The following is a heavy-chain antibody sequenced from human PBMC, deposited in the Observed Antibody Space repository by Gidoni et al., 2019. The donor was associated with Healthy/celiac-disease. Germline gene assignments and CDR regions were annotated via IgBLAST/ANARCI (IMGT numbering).Heavy chain of an antibody. CDR3: ARDFTHYYDSSGYYDY. J-gene: IGHJ4*02. CDR2: INTNTGNT. V-gene: IGHV7-4-1*02. D-gene: IGHD3-22*01. Sequence: QVHLVQSGSELKKPGASVTVSCTSSGSTFTIYAMNWVRQAPGQGLEWMGWINTNTGNTTYAQGFTGRFVFSLDTSVSTAYLQISSIKAEDTAVYYCARDFTHYYDSSGYYDYWGQGTLVTVSS. CDR1: GSTFTIYA.